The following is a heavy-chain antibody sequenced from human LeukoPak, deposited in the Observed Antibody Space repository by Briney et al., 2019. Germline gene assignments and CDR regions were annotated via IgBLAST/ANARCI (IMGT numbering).Heavy chain of an antibody. Sequence: GGSLRLSCAVSGFTVISNYMSWGRQAPGRGLEWVSVIYNSGSAYYADSVKGRFTISRDSSKNTLYLQMNSLRAEDTAVYYCARDVPAISGSYYYFDYWGQGTLLTVSS. V-gene: IGHV3-66*03. CDR1: GFTVISNY. CDR2: IYNSGSA. D-gene: IGHD3-10*01. J-gene: IGHJ4*02. CDR3: ARDVPAISGSYYYFDY.